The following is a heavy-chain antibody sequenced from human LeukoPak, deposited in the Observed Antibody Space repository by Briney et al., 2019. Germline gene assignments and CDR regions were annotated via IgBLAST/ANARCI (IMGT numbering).Heavy chain of an antibody. CDR3: RVALRIVPAATLDY. CDR1: GGTFSSYA. D-gene: IGHD2-2*01. CDR2: IIPIFGTA. J-gene: IGHJ4*02. Sequence: SVKVSCKASGGTFSSYAISWVRQAPGQGLEWMGGIIPIFGTANYAQKFQGRVTITTDESTSTAYMELSSLRSEDTAVYYCRVALRIVPAATLDYWGQGTLVTVSS. V-gene: IGHV1-69*05.